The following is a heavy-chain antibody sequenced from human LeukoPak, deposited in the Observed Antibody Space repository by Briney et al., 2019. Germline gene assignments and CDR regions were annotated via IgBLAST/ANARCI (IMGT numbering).Heavy chain of an antibody. CDR2: IYYSGST. V-gene: IGHV4-59*12. J-gene: IGHJ4*02. D-gene: IGHD4-17*01. Sequence: SETLSLTCTVSGGSISSYYWSWIRQPPGKGLEWIGYIYYSGSTNYNPPLKSRVTISVDTSKNQFSLKLSSVTAADTAVYYCARGTMMTTVTTARFFDYWGQGTLVTVSS. CDR3: ARGTMMTTVTTARFFDY. CDR1: GGSISSYY.